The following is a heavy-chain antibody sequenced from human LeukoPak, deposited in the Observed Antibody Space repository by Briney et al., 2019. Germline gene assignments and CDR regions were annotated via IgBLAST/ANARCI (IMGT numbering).Heavy chain of an antibody. D-gene: IGHD3-10*01. Sequence: SETLSLTCTVSGGSISSYYWSWIRQPPGKGLEWIGYIYYSGSTNYNPSLKSRVTISVDTSKNQFSLKLSSATAADTAVYYCARTTYYYGSGSYYYYFDYWGQGTLVTVSS. CDR2: IYYSGST. J-gene: IGHJ4*02. CDR1: GGSISSYY. V-gene: IGHV4-59*01. CDR3: ARTTYYYGSGSYYYYFDY.